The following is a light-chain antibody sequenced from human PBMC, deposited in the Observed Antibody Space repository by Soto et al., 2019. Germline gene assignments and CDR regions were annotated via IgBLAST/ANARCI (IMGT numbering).Light chain of an antibody. V-gene: IGKV1-5*03. Sequence: DIQMTHSPSTLSASVGDIVTITCRASQDISAWLAWYQQKPGKPPKLVIYKATALETGVPSRFSGSGSGTEFTLTISSLQPDDFTTYYCQQYSAFPWTFGQGTKVDIK. CDR1: QDISAW. CDR2: KAT. CDR3: QQYSAFPWT. J-gene: IGKJ1*01.